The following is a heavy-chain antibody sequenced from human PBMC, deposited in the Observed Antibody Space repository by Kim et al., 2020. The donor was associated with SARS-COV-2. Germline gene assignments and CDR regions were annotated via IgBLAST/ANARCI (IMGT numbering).Heavy chain of an antibody. Sequence: NPSPKSRVTISVDTSKNQFSLKLSSVTAADTAVYYCARLADDYGDYGSGYWGQGTLVTVSS. CDR3: ARLADDYGDYGSGY. J-gene: IGHJ4*02. D-gene: IGHD4-17*01. V-gene: IGHV4-39*01.